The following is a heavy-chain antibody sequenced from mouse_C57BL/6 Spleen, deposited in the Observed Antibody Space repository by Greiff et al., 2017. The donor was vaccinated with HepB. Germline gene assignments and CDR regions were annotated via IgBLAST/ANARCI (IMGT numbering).Heavy chain of an antibody. Sequence: VQLQQSGAELVKPGASVKLSCKASGYTFTSYWMQWVKQRPGQGLEWIGEIDPSDSYTNYNQKFKGKATLTVDTSSSTAYMQLSSLTSEDSAVFYGARKGGRAWFAYWGQGALVTVAA. V-gene: IGHV1-50*01. CDR2: IDPSDSYT. CDR3: ARKGGRAWFAY. CDR1: GYTFTSYW. J-gene: IGHJ3*01.